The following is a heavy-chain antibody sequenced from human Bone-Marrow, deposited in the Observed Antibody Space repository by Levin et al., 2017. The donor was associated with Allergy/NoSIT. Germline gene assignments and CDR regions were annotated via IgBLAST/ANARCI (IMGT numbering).Heavy chain of an antibody. V-gene: IGHV3-11*01. Sequence: SGGSLRLSCAASGFTFSDYYMSWIRQAPGKGLEWVSDISSSGSTIYYADSVKGRFTISRDNAKNSLYLQMNSLRAEDTAVYYCARDGGSYSSSWYYWGQGTLVTVSS. J-gene: IGHJ4*02. CDR3: ARDGGSYSSSWYY. CDR2: ISSSGSTI. CDR1: GFTFSDYY. D-gene: IGHD6-13*01.